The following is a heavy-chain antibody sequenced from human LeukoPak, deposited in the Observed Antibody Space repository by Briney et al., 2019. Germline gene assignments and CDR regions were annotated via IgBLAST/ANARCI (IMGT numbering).Heavy chain of an antibody. Sequence: PGGSLRLSXAASGFTFSSYWMSWVSQPPGKGLEWVANIKQDGSEKYYVDSVKGRFTISRDNAKNSLYLQMNSLRAEDTAVYYCARGCTNGVCPLFDYWGQGTLVTVSS. CDR3: ARGCTNGVCPLFDY. CDR1: GFTFSSYW. J-gene: IGHJ4*02. D-gene: IGHD2-8*01. V-gene: IGHV3-7*01. CDR2: IKQDGSEK.